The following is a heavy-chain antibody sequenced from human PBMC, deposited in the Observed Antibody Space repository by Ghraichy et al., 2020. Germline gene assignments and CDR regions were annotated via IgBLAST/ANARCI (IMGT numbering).Heavy chain of an antibody. CDR2: INYVGVT. D-gene: IGHD2-15*01. V-gene: IGHV4-34*01. CDR1: GGSLGGYY. CDR3: ARGRYCGGGACYPRPSCFDY. J-gene: IGHJ4*02. Sequence: SETLSLTCSVYGGSLGGYYWSWIRQSPGQGLEWIGEINYVGVTNYNPSLESRVTISLDTYNNQFSLTLTSLTAADTALYFCARGRYCGGGACYPRPSCFDYWGQGIPVIVSS.